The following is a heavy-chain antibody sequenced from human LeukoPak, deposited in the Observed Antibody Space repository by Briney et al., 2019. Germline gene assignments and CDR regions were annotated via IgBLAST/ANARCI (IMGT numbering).Heavy chain of an antibody. Sequence: PSETLSLACTVSGGSISSYYWSWIRQPPGKGLEWIGYIYYSGSTNYNPSLKSRVTISADTSKNQFSLKLSSVTAADTAVYYRARGYPQKYYDFWSGYYTGINFDYWGQGTLVTVSS. V-gene: IGHV4-59*01. CDR2: IYYSGST. CDR1: GGSISSYY. D-gene: IGHD3-3*01. J-gene: IGHJ4*02. CDR3: ARGYPQKYYDFWSGYYTGINFDY.